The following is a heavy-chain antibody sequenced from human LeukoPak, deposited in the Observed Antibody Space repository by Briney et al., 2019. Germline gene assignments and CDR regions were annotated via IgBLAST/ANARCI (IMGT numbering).Heavy chain of an antibody. CDR2: VSSDGSIK. CDR3: ARGYSSSWLGYFDY. CDR1: GFTFSSYG. Sequence: GGSLRLSCVAPGFTFSSYGIHWVRQAPGKGLEWVAVVSSDGSIKYNADSVKGRFTISRDTSKNTVYLQMNSLGTEDTAFYYCARGYSSSWLGYFDYWGQGTLVTVSS. J-gene: IGHJ4*02. D-gene: IGHD6-13*01. V-gene: IGHV3-30*03.